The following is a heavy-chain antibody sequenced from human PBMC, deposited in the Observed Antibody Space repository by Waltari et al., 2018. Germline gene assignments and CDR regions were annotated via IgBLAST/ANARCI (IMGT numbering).Heavy chain of an antibody. J-gene: IGHJ4*02. CDR3: ARAILRFLKPIDS. D-gene: IGHD3-3*01. Sequence: QVQLVQSGAEMRKPGTSVKVSCRTSGYTFTDYYIHWRRQAPGQGLEWMGWVNPSTGGTNYAQKFRDRVAMTRHTSINTASMELNRLRLDDTAVYFCARAILRFLKPIDSWGQGTLVTVSS. CDR2: VNPSTGGT. V-gene: IGHV1-2*02. CDR1: GYTFTDYY.